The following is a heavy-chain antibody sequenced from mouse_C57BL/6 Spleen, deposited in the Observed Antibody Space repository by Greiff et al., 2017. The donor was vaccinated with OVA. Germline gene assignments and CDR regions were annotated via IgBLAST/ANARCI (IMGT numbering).Heavy chain of an antibody. J-gene: IGHJ2*01. Sequence: VQLQQSGPELVKPGASVKISCKASGYSFTGYYMNWVKQSPEKSLEWIGEINPSTGGTTYNQKFKAKATLTVDKSSRTAYMPLKSLTSEDSAVYYCAREWLLPLDYWGQGTTLTVSS. V-gene: IGHV1-42*01. D-gene: IGHD2-3*01. CDR3: AREWLLPLDY. CDR2: INPSTGGT. CDR1: GYSFTGYY.